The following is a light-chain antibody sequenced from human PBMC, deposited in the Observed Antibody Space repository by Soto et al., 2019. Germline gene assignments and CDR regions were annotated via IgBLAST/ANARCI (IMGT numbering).Light chain of an antibody. Sequence: QSVLTQPASVSGSPGQSITISCTGTSSDVGGYNYVSWYQQHPGKAPKLMIYDVSNRPSGVSNRFSGSKSGNTASLTISGLQAEDDADYSCSSYTSSSTPLYVFGTGTKLTVL. J-gene: IGLJ1*01. CDR3: SSYTSSSTPLYV. CDR1: SSDVGGYNY. CDR2: DVS. V-gene: IGLV2-14*01.